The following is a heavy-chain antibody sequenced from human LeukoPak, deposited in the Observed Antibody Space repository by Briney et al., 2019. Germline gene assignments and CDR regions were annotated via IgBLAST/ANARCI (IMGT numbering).Heavy chain of an antibody. D-gene: IGHD2-15*01. CDR2: IFYSGST. V-gene: IGHV4-59*01. Sequence: SETLSLTCTVSGGSISGYYWSWIRQPPGKGLEWIGYIFYSGSTNYNPSLKSRVTMSVDTPKNQFSLRLSSLTAADTAVYYCARRYCSGNSCYSGFDYWGQGTLVTVSS. CDR3: ARRYCSGNSCYSGFDY. CDR1: GGSISGYY. J-gene: IGHJ4*02.